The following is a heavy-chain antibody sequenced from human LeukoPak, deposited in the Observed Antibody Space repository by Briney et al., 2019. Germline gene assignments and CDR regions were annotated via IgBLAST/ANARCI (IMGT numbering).Heavy chain of an antibody. CDR2: IRSKANSYAT. D-gene: IGHD1-7*01. CDR3: TRSITGITAHFDY. Sequence: GGSLRLSCAASGFTFSGSTMHWVRQASGKGLEWVGRIRSKANSYATAYAASVEGRFTISRDDSKNTAYLQMNSLETEDTAMCYCTRSITGITAHFDYWGQGTLVTVSS. J-gene: IGHJ4*02. V-gene: IGHV3-73*01. CDR1: GFTFSGST.